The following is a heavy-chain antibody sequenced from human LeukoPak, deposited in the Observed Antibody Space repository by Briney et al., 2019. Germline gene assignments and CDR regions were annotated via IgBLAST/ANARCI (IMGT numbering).Heavy chain of an antibody. V-gene: IGHV3-48*03. CDR3: ARGDYYGSGSYLGY. Sequence: GGSLRLSCAASGFTFSSYEMNWVRQAPGKGLEWVSYISSSGSTIYYADSVKGRFTISRDNAKTSLYLQMNSLRAEDTAVYYCARGDYYGSGSYLGYWGQGTLVTVSS. D-gene: IGHD3-10*01. CDR2: ISSSGSTI. CDR1: GFTFSSYE. J-gene: IGHJ4*02.